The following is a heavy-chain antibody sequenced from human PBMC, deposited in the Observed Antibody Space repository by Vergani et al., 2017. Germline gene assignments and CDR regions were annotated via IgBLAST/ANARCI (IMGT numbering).Heavy chain of an antibody. D-gene: IGHD2-15*01. V-gene: IGHV3-23*01. CDR3: AKSHDIVVVVAASTPFDY. J-gene: IGHJ4*02. Sequence: EVQLLESGGGSVQPGGSLRLSCAASGFTFSSYAMSWVRQAPGEGLEWVSAISGSVGSTYYADSVKGRFTISRDNSKNTLYLQMNSLRAEDTAVYYCAKSHDIVVVVAASTPFDYWGQGSLVTVSS. CDR1: GFTFSSYA. CDR2: ISGSVGST.